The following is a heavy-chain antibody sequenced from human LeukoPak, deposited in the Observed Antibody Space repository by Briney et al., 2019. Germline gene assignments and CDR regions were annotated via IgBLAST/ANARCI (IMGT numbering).Heavy chain of an antibody. J-gene: IGHJ4*03. CDR2: INTDTGNP. CDR1: GYKFISYA. D-gene: IGHD3-10*01. CDR3: ARGGYYGGSGTYGFFDC. V-gene: IGHV7-4-1*02. Sequence: ASVNVSCKGSGYKFISYAMNWVRQAPGQGPEWMGWINTDTGNPTYARGFTGQYVFSVDTSVTTAYLQINSLRTEDTAVYYCARGGYYGGSGTYGFFDCWGQGSLVTVSS.